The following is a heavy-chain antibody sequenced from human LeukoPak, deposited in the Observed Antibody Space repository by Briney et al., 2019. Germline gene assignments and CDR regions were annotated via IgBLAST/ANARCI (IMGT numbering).Heavy chain of an antibody. CDR3: ARDLRAPRWFFDL. J-gene: IGHJ2*01. V-gene: IGHV3-48*02. CDR1: EFTFSSFS. Sequence: PGGSLRLSCAASEFTFSSFSMNWVRQAPGKGLEWVSYISDSSSTIYYADSVKGRFTISRDNVKNSLFLQMNSLRDEDTAVYYCARDLRAPRWFFDLWGRGTLVTVSS. CDR2: ISDSSSTI.